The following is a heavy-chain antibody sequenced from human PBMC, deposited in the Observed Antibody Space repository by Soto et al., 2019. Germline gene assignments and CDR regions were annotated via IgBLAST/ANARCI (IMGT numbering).Heavy chain of an antibody. CDR2: ISSSSSYI. CDR3: ARDLPRIVGATGGDY. CDR1: GFTFSSYS. J-gene: IGHJ4*02. D-gene: IGHD1-26*01. Sequence: EVQLVESGGGLVKPGGSLRLSCAASGFTFSSYSMNWVRQAPGKGLEWVSSISSSSSYIYYADSVKGRFTISRDNAKNSLYLQMNILRVEDTAVYYCARDLPRIVGATGGDYCGQGTLVTVSS. V-gene: IGHV3-21*01.